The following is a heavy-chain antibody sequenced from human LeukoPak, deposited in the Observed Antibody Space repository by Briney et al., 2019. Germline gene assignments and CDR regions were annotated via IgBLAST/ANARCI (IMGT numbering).Heavy chain of an antibody. J-gene: IGHJ4*02. CDR2: IKEDGSER. CDR1: GFTFSSYW. V-gene: IGHV3-7*01. D-gene: IGHD4-17*01. Sequence: PGGSLRLSCAASGFTFSSYWMSWVRQAPGKGLEWVANIKEDGSERYYVDSMKGRFTISRDNAKNSLYLQMNSLRAEDTAVYYCARDLYGDYFFDYWGQGTLVTASS. CDR3: ARDLYGDYFFDY.